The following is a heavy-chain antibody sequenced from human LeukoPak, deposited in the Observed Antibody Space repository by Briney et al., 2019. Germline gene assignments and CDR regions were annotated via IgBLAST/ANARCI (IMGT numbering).Heavy chain of an antibody. Sequence: SGTLSLTCTVSGASISISNYYWGWIRQPPGQGLEWIGSVYYSGSTYYNPSLKSRVTISVDTSKNQFSLKLSSVTAADTAVYYCARLGSSRGELPPADYWGQGTLVTVSS. CDR3: ARLGSSRGELPPADY. CDR2: VYYSGST. CDR1: GASISISNYY. D-gene: IGHD1-26*01. V-gene: IGHV4-39*01. J-gene: IGHJ4*02.